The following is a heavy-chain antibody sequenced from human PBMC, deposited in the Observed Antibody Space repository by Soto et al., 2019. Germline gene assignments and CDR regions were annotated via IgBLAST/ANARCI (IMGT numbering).Heavy chain of an antibody. Sequence: PSETLSLTCAVSGGSISSSNWWNWVRQPPGKGLEWIGEIYHSGNTNYNPSLKSRVTISVDKSKNQFSLKLSSVTAADTAVYYCAKSGDTAMVHDYYYYYGMDVWGQGTTVTVSS. V-gene: IGHV4-4*02. CDR1: GGSISSSNW. D-gene: IGHD5-18*01. CDR2: IYHSGNT. CDR3: AKSGDTAMVHDYYYYYGMDV. J-gene: IGHJ6*02.